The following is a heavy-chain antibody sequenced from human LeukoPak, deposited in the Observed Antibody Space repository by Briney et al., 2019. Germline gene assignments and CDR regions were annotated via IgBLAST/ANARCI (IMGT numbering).Heavy chain of an antibody. CDR3: ARSKGPYGDYGY. Sequence: SETLSLTCTVSGGSISSYYWSWIRQPPGKGLEWIGYIYYSGSTNYNPSLKSRVTISVDTSKNQFSLKLSSVTAADTAVYYCARSKGPYGDYGYWGQGTLVTVSS. CDR1: GGSISSYY. J-gene: IGHJ4*02. V-gene: IGHV4-59*08. D-gene: IGHD4-17*01. CDR2: IYYSGST.